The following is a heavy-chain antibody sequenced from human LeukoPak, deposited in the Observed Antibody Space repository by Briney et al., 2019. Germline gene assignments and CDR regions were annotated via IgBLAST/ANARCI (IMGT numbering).Heavy chain of an antibody. CDR1: GGSISNYY. Sequence: SETLSLTCTVSGGSISNYYWSWIRQPPRKGLEWIGRIYTSGSTNYSPSLKSRVTMSVDTSKNQFSLKLSSVTAADTAVYYCAGEWAYINYWGQGTLVTVSS. J-gene: IGHJ4*02. CDR2: IYTSGST. D-gene: IGHD2-21*01. CDR3: AGEWAYINY. V-gene: IGHV4-4*07.